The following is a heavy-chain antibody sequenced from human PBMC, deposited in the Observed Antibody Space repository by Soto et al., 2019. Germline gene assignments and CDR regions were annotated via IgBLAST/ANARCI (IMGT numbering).Heavy chain of an antibody. Sequence: QVQLVQSGAEVKKSGSSVKVSCKASGATFNRNTISWVRQAPGQGLEWMGGIIPMFRAANYGQKFQGRVTITADESTNTAYMEMSSLRSDDTAVYYCAREGGHNYGLGRGHPFDPWGQGTMVTVTS. D-gene: IGHD4-17*01. CDR3: AREGGHNYGLGRGHPFDP. V-gene: IGHV1-69*01. CDR2: IIPMFRAA. J-gene: IGHJ5*02. CDR1: GATFNRNT.